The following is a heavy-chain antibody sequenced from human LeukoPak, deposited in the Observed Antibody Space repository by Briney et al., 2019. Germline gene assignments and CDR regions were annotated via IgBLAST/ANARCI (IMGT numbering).Heavy chain of an antibody. D-gene: IGHD5-18*01. Sequence: PSETLSLTCTVSGGSISSGGYYWNWIRQHPGKGLEWIGYIYYSGSTNYNPSLKSRVTISVDTSKNQFSLKLSSVTAADTAVFYCARVGYSYGFLDHFDYWGQGTLVTVSS. V-gene: IGHV4-61*08. J-gene: IGHJ4*02. CDR2: IYYSGST. CDR1: GGSISSGGYY. CDR3: ARVGYSYGFLDHFDY.